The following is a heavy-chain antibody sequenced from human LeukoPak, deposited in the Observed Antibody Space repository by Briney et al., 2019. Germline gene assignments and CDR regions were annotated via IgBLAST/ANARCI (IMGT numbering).Heavy chain of an antibody. CDR2: INHSGST. Sequence: SVTLSLTCAVYGGSFSGYYWSWIRQPPGKGLEWIGEINHSGSTNYNPSLKSRVTISVDTSKNQFSLKLSSVTAADTAVYYCARGITMIANYWGQGTLVTVSS. CDR1: GGSFSGYY. V-gene: IGHV4-34*01. D-gene: IGHD3-22*01. CDR3: ARGITMIANY. J-gene: IGHJ4*02.